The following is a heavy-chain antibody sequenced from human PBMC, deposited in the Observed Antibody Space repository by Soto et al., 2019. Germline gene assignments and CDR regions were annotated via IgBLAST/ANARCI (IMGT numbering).Heavy chain of an antibody. CDR3: ARPLTIFGGGSGYMDV. V-gene: IGHV4-59*01. J-gene: IGHJ6*03. Sequence: SETLSLTCTVSGGSISSYYWSWIRQPPGKGLEWIGYIYYSGSTNYNPSLKSRVTISVDTSKNQFSLKLSSVTAADTAVYYCARPLTIFGGGSGYMDVWGKGTTVTVSS. CDR1: GGSISSYY. CDR2: IYYSGST. D-gene: IGHD3-3*01.